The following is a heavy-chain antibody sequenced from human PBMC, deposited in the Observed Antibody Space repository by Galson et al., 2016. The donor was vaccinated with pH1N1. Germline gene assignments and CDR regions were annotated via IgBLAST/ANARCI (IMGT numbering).Heavy chain of an antibody. D-gene: IGHD3-22*01. CDR3: ARHPRYYDSSGYYFDY. CDR2: IYHSGTT. V-gene: IGHV4-38-2*01. Sequence: SETLSLTCAVSGYSIRNGYFWGWIRQPPGQGLEWIGIIYHSGTTYYNPSLESRVTISVDTSKNQLSLKLKSVTAADTAVYYCARHPRYYDSSGYYFDYWGQGILVTVSS. J-gene: IGHJ4*02. CDR1: GYSIRNGYF.